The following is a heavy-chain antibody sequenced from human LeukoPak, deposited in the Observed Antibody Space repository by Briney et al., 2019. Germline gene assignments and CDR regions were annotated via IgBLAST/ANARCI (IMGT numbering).Heavy chain of an antibody. Sequence: SETLSVSCAVYGGSFTGYYWSWIRQPPGTGLEWIGEIKHSGNTNYNPSLKSRVTISVDTSKNQLSLKLSTVAAADTAVYYCVRGNLGYCSSTSCYRGAFDIWGQGTMVTVSS. J-gene: IGHJ3*02. CDR1: GGSFTGYY. CDR2: IKHSGNT. V-gene: IGHV4-34*01. D-gene: IGHD2-2*01. CDR3: VRGNLGYCSSTSCYRGAFDI.